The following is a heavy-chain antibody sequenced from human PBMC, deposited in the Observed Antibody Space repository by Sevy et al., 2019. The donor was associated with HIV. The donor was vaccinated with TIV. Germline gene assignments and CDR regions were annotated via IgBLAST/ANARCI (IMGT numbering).Heavy chain of an antibody. Sequence: ASVKVSCKASGGTFSSYAISWVRQAPGQGLEWMGGIIPIFGTANYAQKFQGRVTITADESTSTAYMELSSLRSEDTAEYYCARDLGRQLGYYYGMDVWGQGTTVTVSS. CDR2: IIPIFGTA. CDR1: GGTFSSYA. J-gene: IGHJ6*02. D-gene: IGHD6-6*01. V-gene: IGHV1-69*13. CDR3: ARDLGRQLGYYYGMDV.